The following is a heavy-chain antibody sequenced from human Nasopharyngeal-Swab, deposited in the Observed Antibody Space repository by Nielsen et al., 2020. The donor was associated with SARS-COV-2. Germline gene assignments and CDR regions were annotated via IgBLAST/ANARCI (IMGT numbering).Heavy chain of an antibody. D-gene: IGHD3-22*01. Sequence: SGPTLVKPTQTLTLTCTFSGFSLSTSGMCVSWVRQPPGKGLEWIGEINHSGSTNYNPSLKSRVTISVDTSKNQFSLKLSSVTAADTAVYYCARVRGYYYDSSGYEAVPFDYWGQGTLVTVSS. J-gene: IGHJ4*02. CDR2: INHSGST. CDR3: ARVRGYYYDSSGYEAVPFDY. V-gene: IGHV4-4*02. CDR1: GFSLSTSGM.